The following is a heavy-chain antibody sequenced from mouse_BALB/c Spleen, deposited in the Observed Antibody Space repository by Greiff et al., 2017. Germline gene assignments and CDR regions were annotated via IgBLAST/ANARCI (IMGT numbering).Heavy chain of an antibody. V-gene: IGHV2-2*02. CDR2: IWSGGST. CDR3: ARGLLPHMDY. Sequence: VHLVESGPGLVQPSQSLSITCTVSGFSLTSYGVHWVRQSPGNGLEWLGVIWSGGSTDYNAAFISRLSISKDNSKSQVFFKMNSLQANDTAIYYCARGLLPHMDYWGQGTSVTVSS. D-gene: IGHD2-3*01. J-gene: IGHJ4*01. CDR1: GFSLTSYG.